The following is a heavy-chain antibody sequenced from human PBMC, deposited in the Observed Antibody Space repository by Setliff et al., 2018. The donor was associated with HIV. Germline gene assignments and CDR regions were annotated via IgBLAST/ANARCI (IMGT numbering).Heavy chain of an antibody. CDR2: IDSSGTT. CDR3: ARDRHSSGLGSYGP. J-gene: IGHJ5*02. Sequence: SEPLSLPCTISGGSFGVYRWSWIRQSAGRGLEWIGRIDSSGTTDYKPSLKGRVAISVDTSRNQFSLRVTSVTAADTAVYFCARDRHSSGLGSYGPWGPGILVTVSS. V-gene: IGHV4-4*07. D-gene: IGHD3-10*01. CDR1: GGSFGVYR.